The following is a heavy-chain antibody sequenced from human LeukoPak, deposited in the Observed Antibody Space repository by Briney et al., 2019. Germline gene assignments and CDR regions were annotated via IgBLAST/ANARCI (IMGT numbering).Heavy chain of an antibody. CDR1: GGSISSSSYY. CDR3: ARGPLYSSGYYRGYYFDY. V-gene: IGHV4-39*01. D-gene: IGHD3-22*01. J-gene: IGHJ4*02. Sequence: SETLSLTCTVSGGSISSSSYYWGWIRQPPGKGLEWIGSIYYSGSTYYNPSLKSRVTISVDTSKNQFSLKLSSVTAADTAVYYCARGPLYSSGYYRGYYFDYWGQGTLVTVSS. CDR2: IYYSGST.